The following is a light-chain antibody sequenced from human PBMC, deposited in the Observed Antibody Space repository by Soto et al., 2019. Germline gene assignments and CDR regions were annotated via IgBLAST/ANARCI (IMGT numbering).Light chain of an antibody. V-gene: IGKV1-9*01. CDR3: LQLKRYPLT. CDR1: EGISSY. J-gene: IGKJ4*01. CDR2: SAS. Sequence: IQLTQCPSSLSASVGDRVAITCRASEGISSYLAWYQEKPGKVPKLLIDSASTLQNGVPSRFSGSGSGTDFTLTISSLQPEDFATYHCLQLKRYPLTFGGGTRVEIK.